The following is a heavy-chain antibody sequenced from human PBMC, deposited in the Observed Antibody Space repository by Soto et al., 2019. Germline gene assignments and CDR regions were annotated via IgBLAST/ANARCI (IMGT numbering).Heavy chain of an antibody. CDR1: GYTFASYY. D-gene: IGHD3-9*01. V-gene: IGHV1-46*01. Sequence: ASVKVSCKASGYTFASYYIQWVRRAPGQGLEWMGIINPSGGTTTYAQKFQGRLTITKDTSKNQVVLTMTNMDPMDTGTYYCAHKGPEDWPLDYWGQGTLVTVSS. CDR2: INPSGGTT. CDR3: AHKGPEDWPLDY. J-gene: IGHJ4*02.